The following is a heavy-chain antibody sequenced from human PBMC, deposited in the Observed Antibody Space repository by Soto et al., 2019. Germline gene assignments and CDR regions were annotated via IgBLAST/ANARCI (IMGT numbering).Heavy chain of an antibody. CDR1: GYTLTELS. CDR2: FDPEDGET. V-gene: IGHV1-24*01. CDR3: ATVLDWNPVSWFDP. D-gene: IGHD1-1*01. Sequence: ASVKVSCKASGYTLTELSMHWVRQAPGKGLEWMGGFDPEDGETIYAQKFQGRVTMTEDTSTDTAYMELSSLRSEDTAVYYCATVLDWNPVSWFDPWGQGTLVTVSS. J-gene: IGHJ5*02.